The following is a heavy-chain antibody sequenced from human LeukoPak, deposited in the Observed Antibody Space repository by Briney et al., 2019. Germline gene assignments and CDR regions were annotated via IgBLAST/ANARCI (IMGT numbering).Heavy chain of an antibody. CDR3: ARGLPYPY. J-gene: IGHJ4*02. Sequence: SETLSLTCAVSGGSISSDGYSWSWIRQPPGKGLECIGYIFHSGSTYYNPSLKSRVTISVDRSKNQFSLKVNSVTAADTAVYYCARGLPYPYWGQGTLVTVSS. CDR1: GGSISSDGYS. CDR2: IFHSGST. D-gene: IGHD2-21*02. V-gene: IGHV4-30-2*01.